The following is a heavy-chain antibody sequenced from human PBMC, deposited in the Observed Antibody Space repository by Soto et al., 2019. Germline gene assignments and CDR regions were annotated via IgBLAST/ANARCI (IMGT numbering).Heavy chain of an antibody. CDR1: GVSFSSYY. J-gene: IGHJ4*02. Sequence: SETLSLTCTVSGVSFSSYYWSWIRQPPGKGLEWIGYIHYSGSTSYNPSLKSRVTISVDTSKNQFSLKLTSATAADTAVYYCARDRRSYYSDGSGLDFWGQGTLVTVSS. CDR2: IHYSGST. D-gene: IGHD3-22*01. V-gene: IGHV4-59*12. CDR3: ARDRRSYYSDGSGLDF.